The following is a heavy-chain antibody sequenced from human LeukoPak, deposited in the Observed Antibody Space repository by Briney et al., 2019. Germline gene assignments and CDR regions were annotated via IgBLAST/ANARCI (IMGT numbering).Heavy chain of an antibody. V-gene: IGHV4-34*01. CDR1: GGSFSGYY. Sequence: KPSETLSLTCAVYGGSFSGYYWSWLRQPPGKGLEWIGEINHSGSTNYNPSLKSRVTISVDTSKNQFSLKLSSVTAADTAVYYCAREAVVVPAATRNYYYYYMDVWGKGTTVTVSS. J-gene: IGHJ6*03. CDR2: INHSGST. CDR3: AREAVVVPAATRNYYYYYMDV. D-gene: IGHD2-2*01.